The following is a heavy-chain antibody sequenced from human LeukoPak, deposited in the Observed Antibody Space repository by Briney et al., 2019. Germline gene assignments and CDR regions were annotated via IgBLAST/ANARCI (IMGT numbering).Heavy chain of an antibody. Sequence: GASVKASCKASGDTFNTYDIHWVRQAPGQGLEWMGWITAYNGHTNYAQKHQDRVIPTTETSTTTAYMELNSLRSDDTAVYYCARDLGSAKGYFDSWGQGTLVTVSS. V-gene: IGHV1-18*01. CDR1: GDTFNTYD. CDR2: ITAYNGHT. D-gene: IGHD4/OR15-4a*01. J-gene: IGHJ4*02. CDR3: ARDLGSAKGYFDS.